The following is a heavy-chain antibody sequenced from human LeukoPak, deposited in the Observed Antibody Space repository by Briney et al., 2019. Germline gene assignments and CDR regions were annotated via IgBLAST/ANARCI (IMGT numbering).Heavy chain of an antibody. D-gene: IGHD1-26*01. V-gene: IGHV3-21*01. CDR1: GFTLRSYN. Sequence: AGSLRLSCAASGFTLRSYNMHWVRQAPGKGLEWVSYVSTSSYYIYYADSVKGRFTISRDDAKNSLFLQMNSLRAEDTAIYYCARDASGSSTGLIDSWGQGTLVTVSS. CDR3: ARDASGSSTGLIDS. J-gene: IGHJ4*02. CDR2: VSTSSYYI.